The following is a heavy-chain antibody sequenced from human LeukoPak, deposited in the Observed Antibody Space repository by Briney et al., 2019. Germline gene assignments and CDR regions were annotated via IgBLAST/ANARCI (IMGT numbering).Heavy chain of an antibody. CDR2: IKSKTDGGTT. D-gene: IGHD4-17*01. CDR3: TTDPLGLTTVTTVVDY. Sequence: GGSLRLSCAASGFTFSNAWMSWVRQAPGKGLEWDGRIKSKTDGGTTDYAAPVKGRFTISRDDSKNTLYLQMNSLKTEDTAVYYCTTDPLGLTTVTTVVDYWGQGTLVTVSS. CDR1: GFTFSNAW. V-gene: IGHV3-15*01. J-gene: IGHJ4*02.